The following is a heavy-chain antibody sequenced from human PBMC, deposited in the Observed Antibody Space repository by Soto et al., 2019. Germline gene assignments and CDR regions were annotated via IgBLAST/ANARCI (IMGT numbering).Heavy chain of an antibody. V-gene: IGHV3-7*04. Sequence: QHGGSLRISCADSGFTFSPAWRSWVRQATGKGLEWVANINQDGSETYYMDSVKGRFTISRDNAKNSLYLQMNRLRVEDTAVYYCARAYVVRGPISGDYWGQGT. CDR3: ARAYVVRGPISGDY. D-gene: IGHD3-10*01. CDR1: GFTFSPAW. CDR2: INQDGSET. J-gene: IGHJ4*02.